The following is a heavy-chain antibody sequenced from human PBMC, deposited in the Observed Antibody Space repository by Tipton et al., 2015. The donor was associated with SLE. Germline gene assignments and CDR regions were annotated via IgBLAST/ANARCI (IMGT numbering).Heavy chain of an antibody. CDR2: ISGTGGSS. Sequence: SLRLSCAASGFTFSSCAMSWVRQAPGEGLEWVSAISGTGGSSYYADSVKGRFTISRDNSKNTLYLQMNNLRAEDTAVYYCAKGGSSWSTYGMDVWGQGTTVTVSS. D-gene: IGHD6-13*01. CDR3: AKGGSSWSTYGMDV. J-gene: IGHJ6*02. V-gene: IGHV3-23*01. CDR1: GFTFSSCA.